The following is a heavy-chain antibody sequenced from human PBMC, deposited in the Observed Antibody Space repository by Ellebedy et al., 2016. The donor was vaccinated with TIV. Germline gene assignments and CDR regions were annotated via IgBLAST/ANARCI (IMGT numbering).Heavy chain of an antibody. CDR1: GIPFSSYA. CDR3: ARDRGVGAAPFDY. J-gene: IGHJ4*02. V-gene: IGHV3-30-3*01. CDR2: ISYDGINK. D-gene: IGHD1-26*01. Sequence: GESLKISCAASGIPFSSYAMHWVRQTPGKGLEWVAVISYDGINKYADSVKGRFTISRGNTKNSLYLQMNSLRAEDTAVYYCARDRGVGAAPFDYWGQGTLVTVSS.